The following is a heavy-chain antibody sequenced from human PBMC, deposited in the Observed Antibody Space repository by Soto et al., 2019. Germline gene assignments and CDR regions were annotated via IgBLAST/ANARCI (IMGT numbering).Heavy chain of an antibody. CDR3: TTEVIVGARKLDYYYGMDV. J-gene: IGHJ6*02. CDR1: GFTFSSYG. CDR2: IKSKTDGGTT. V-gene: IGHV3-15*07. Sequence: PGGSLRLSCAASGFTFSSYGMHWVRQAPGKGLEWVGRIKSKTDGGTTDYAAPVKGRFTISRDDSKNTLYLQMNSLKTEDTAVYYCTTEVIVGARKLDYYYGMDVWGQGTTVTVSS. D-gene: IGHD1-26*01.